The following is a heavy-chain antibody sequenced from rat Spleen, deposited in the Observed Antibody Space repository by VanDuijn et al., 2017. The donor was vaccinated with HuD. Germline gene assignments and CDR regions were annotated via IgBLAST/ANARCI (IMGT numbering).Heavy chain of an antibody. V-gene: IGHV5-27*01. Sequence: EVQLVESGGGLVQPGRSLKLSCAASGFTFSYYDMTWVRQAPTKGLEWVASISSTGGGTYYRDSVKGRFTISRDNPKTTLFLHMDSLRSEDTATYYCTTGVYPGNFDYWGQGVMVTVSS. D-gene: IGHD1-4*01. J-gene: IGHJ2*01. CDR3: TTGVYPGNFDY. CDR1: GFTFSYYD. CDR2: ISSTGGGT.